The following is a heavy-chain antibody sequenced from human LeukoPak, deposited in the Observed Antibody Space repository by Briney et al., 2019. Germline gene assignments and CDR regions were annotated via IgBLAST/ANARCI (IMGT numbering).Heavy chain of an antibody. CDR1: GYTFTSYG. Sequence: GASVKVSCKASGYTFTSYGISWVRQAPGQGLEWMGWMSAYNGNTNYAQKLQGRVTMTTDTSTSTAYMELRSLRSDDTAVYYCARDHSSNWYPGNWFDPWGQGTLVTVSS. J-gene: IGHJ5*02. CDR2: MSAYNGNT. CDR3: ARDHSSNWYPGNWFDP. D-gene: IGHD6-13*01. V-gene: IGHV1-18*01.